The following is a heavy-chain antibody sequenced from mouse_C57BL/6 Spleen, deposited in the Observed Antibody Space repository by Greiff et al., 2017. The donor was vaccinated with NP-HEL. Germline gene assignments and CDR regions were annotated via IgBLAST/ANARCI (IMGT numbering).Heavy chain of an antibody. CDR1: GYTFTDYE. CDR2: IDPETGGT. Sequence: QVQLQQSGAELVRPGASVTLSCKASGYTFTDYEMHWVKQTPVHGLEWIGAIDPETGGTAYNQKFKGKATLTADKSSSTAYMQLSSLTYEDSAVYYCARSNYGYPFDYWGQGTTLTVSS. CDR3: ARSNYGYPFDY. D-gene: IGHD2-2*01. V-gene: IGHV1-15*01. J-gene: IGHJ2*01.